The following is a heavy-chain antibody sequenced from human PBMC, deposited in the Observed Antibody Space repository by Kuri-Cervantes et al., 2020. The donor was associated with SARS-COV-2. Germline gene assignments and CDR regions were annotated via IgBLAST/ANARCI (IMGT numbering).Heavy chain of an antibody. V-gene: IGHV1-2*04. J-gene: IGHJ6*02. D-gene: IGHD2-2*01. Sequence: ASVKVSCKASGYTFTGYYIHWVRRAPGQGLEWMGWINPNSGGTNSAQEFQGWVTMTRDTSISTVYMELSRLRSHDTAVYFCARDLLDDLVVKSARRNYYYAMDVWGQGTTVTDSS. CDR2: INPNSGGT. CDR1: GYTFTGYY. CDR3: ARDLLDDLVVKSARRNYYYAMDV.